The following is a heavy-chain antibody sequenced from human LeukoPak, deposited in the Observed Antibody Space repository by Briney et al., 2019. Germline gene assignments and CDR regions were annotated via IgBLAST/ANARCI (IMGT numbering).Heavy chain of an antibody. CDR1: GFPFEDYG. CDR2: INWSGGST. CDR3: ARGIDY. V-gene: IGHV3-20*04. Sequence: PGVSLRLSCAASGFPFEDYGMSGVPQSPGKGREGVSGINWSGGSTGYADSVNGRFTITRDNDKNTLYLQVNSLRAEDTALYYCARGIDYWGQGPVVIVSS. J-gene: IGHJ4*02.